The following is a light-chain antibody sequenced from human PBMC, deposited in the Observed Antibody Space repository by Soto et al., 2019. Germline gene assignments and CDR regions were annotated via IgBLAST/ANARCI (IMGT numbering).Light chain of an antibody. CDR3: SSYAASNNFYFV. V-gene: IGLV2-8*01. CDR2: EVT. J-gene: IGLJ3*02. Sequence: QSALTQPPSASGSPGQSVTISCTGTISDGGGYNYVSWYQQYPGRAPKLMIYEVTKRPSGVPDRFSGSKSGNTASLTVSGLQAEDEADYYCSSYAASNNFYFVFGGGTKLTVL. CDR1: ISDGGGYNY.